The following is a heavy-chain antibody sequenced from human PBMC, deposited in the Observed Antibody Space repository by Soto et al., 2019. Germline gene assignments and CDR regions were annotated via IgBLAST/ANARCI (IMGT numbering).Heavy chain of an antibody. J-gene: IGHJ6*03. CDR2: IYPGDSDA. V-gene: IGHV5-51*01. D-gene: IGHD5-18*01. CDR3: VADTARNYYFYSMDV. Sequence: GESLKISCKGPGYSLPNYWFGWVLQMPGKGMEWMGIIYPGDSDARYIPSFQGQVTMSVDESSSTAYLQWDSLKASDTAIYYCVADTARNYYFYSMDVWGQGTTVTVSS. CDR1: GYSLPNYW.